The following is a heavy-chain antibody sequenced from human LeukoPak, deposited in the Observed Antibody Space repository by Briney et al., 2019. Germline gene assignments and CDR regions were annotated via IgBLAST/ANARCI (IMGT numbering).Heavy chain of an antibody. D-gene: IGHD2-2*01. CDR1: GFTFSSYW. V-gene: IGHV3-74*01. CDR3: TPTSTDMDV. J-gene: IGHJ6*03. CDR2: INSDGSST. Sequence: GGSLRLSCAASGFTFSSYWMHWVRQAPGKGLVWVSRINSDGSSTSYADSVKGRFTISRDNAKNTAYLQMNSLKTEDTAVYYCTPTSTDMDVWGKGTTVTVSS.